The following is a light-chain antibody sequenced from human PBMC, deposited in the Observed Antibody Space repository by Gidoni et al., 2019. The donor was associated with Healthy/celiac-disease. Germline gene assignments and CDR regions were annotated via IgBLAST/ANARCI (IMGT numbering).Light chain of an antibody. CDR1: QSVLYSSNNKNY. J-gene: IGKJ2*01. V-gene: IGKV4-1*01. CDR2: WAS. CDR3: QQYYSTPYT. Sequence: DIVMTQSPDSLAVSLGERATINCKSSQSVLYSSNNKNYLAWYQQKPGQPPKLLIYWASTRESGVPDRFSGSGSGTYFTLTSSSLQAEDVAVYDCQQYYSTPYTFGQGTKLEIK.